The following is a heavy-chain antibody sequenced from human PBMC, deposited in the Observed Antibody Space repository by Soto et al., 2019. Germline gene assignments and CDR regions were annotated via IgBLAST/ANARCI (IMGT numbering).Heavy chain of an antibody. D-gene: IGHD3-3*02. J-gene: IGHJ6*03. V-gene: IGHV3-64*01. CDR2: ISSNGGST. Sequence: GGSLRLSCAASGFTFSSYAMHWVRQAPGKGLEYVSAISSNGGSTYYANSVKGRFTISRDNSKNTLYLQMGSLRAEDMAVYYCARSHFWSGTTFHMDVWGKGTTVTVSS. CDR1: GFTFSSYA. CDR3: ARSHFWSGTTFHMDV.